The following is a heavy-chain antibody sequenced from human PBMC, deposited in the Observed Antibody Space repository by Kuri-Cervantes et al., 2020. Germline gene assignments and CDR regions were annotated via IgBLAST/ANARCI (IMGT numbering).Heavy chain of an antibody. J-gene: IGHJ6*02. V-gene: IGHV1-46*01. Sequence: ASVKVSCKASGYTFTSYYMHWVRQAPGQGLEWMGIINPSGGSTSYAQKFQGRVTMTRDTSISTAYMELCRLRSDDTAVYYCARGPICFGEDGMDVWGQGTTVTVSS. CDR3: ARGPICFGEDGMDV. D-gene: IGHD3-10*01. CDR2: INPSGGST. CDR1: GYTFTSYY.